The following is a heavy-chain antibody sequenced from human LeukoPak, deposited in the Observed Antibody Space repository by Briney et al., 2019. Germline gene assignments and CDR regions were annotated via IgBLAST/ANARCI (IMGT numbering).Heavy chain of an antibody. Sequence: PGGSLRLSCAASGFTFSSYWMSWVRQAPGKGLEWVANIKQDGSEKYYVDSVKGRFTISRDNSRGTLSLQMNSLKVEDTALYYCVRDPSARFYFDYWGQGTLVTVSS. J-gene: IGHJ4*02. CDR3: VRDPSARFYFDY. V-gene: IGHV3-7*01. D-gene: IGHD6-6*01. CDR2: IKQDGSEK. CDR1: GFTFSSYW.